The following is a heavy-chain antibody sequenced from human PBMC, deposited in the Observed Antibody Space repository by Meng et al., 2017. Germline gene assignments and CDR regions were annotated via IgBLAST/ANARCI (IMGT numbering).Heavy chain of an antibody. J-gene: IGHJ4*02. CDR2: ISGSGGST. CDR1: GFTFSSYA. Sequence: EVRLVGAGGGLVQPGGSLRLSCAASGFTFSSYAMSWVRQAPGKGLEWVSAISGSGGSTYYADSVKGRFTISRDNSKNTLYLQMNSLRAEDTAVYYCAKDYMVRGVMGYWGQGTLVTVSS. D-gene: IGHD3-10*01. V-gene: IGHV3-23*04. CDR3: AKDYMVRGVMGY.